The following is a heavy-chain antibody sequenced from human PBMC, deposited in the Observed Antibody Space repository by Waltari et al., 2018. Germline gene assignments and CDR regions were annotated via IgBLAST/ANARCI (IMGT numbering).Heavy chain of an antibody. Sequence: QVQLVQSGAEVKKPGSSVKVSCKASGGTFSSYTISWVRQAPGQGLEWMGRIIPIRGIANYAQKFKGRVTITADKSTSTAYMELSSLISEDTAVYYCARERTYSSSSLDYWGQGTLVTVSS. D-gene: IGHD6-6*01. J-gene: IGHJ4*02. CDR3: ARERTYSSSSLDY. CDR1: GGTFSSYT. V-gene: IGHV1-69*08. CDR2: IIPIRGIA.